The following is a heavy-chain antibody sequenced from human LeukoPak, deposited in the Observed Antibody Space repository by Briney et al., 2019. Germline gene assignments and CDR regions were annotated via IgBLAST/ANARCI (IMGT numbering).Heavy chain of an antibody. CDR1: GLTFSTYA. D-gene: IGHD2-15*01. CDR2: ITGSGGST. J-gene: IGHJ4*02. V-gene: IGHV3-23*01. CDR3: AKATLGSCSGARCYPFDY. Sequence: GGSLRLSCAASGLTFSTYAINWVRQAPGKGLEWVSAITGSGGSTYIADSVKGRLTISRDNSKNTLYLQMNSLRAEDTAVYYCAKATLGSCSGARCYPFDYWGQGTLVTVSS.